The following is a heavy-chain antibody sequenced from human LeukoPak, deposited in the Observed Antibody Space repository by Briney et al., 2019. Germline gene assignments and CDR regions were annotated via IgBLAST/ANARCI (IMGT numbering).Heavy chain of an antibody. CDR2: INPNRGGR. V-gene: IGHV1-2*02. CDR1: GYTFTGYY. Sequence: ASVKVSCKASGYTFTGYYMHGVRQAPAPGLEWMGWINPNRGGRNYAQKFQGRVTMTRDTSISTAYMELSRLRSDDTGVYYCARSSRFLEWLYGYWGQGTLVTVSS. D-gene: IGHD3-3*01. J-gene: IGHJ4*02. CDR3: ARSSRFLEWLYGY.